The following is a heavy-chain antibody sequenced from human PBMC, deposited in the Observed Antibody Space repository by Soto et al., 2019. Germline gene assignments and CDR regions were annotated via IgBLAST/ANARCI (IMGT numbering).Heavy chain of an antibody. Sequence: EVQLLESGGGLVQPGGSLRLSCAASGFTFSSYTMTWVRQAPGKGLEWVAAIGSSGGKTDYADSVKGRFTISRDNSKNTLYLQMSSLRAEDTAVYYCAKDGGSSYYYYMDVWGKGTTLTVSS. V-gene: IGHV3-23*01. D-gene: IGHD2-15*01. CDR3: AKDGGSSYYYYMDV. CDR1: GFTFSSYT. CDR2: IGSSGGKT. J-gene: IGHJ6*03.